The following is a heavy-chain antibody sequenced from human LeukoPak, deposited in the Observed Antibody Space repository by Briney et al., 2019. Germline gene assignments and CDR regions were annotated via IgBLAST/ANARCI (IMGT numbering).Heavy chain of an antibody. CDR3: ARGADSSGYYSIFYFDY. J-gene: IGHJ4*02. Sequence: PSETLSLTCTVSGCSISSSSYYWGWIRPPPGKGLVWIGNIYYSGSTNYNPSLNSRVTISVDTSNNQFSLKLSSVTAADTAVYYCARGADSSGYYSIFYFDYWGQGTLVTVSS. D-gene: IGHD3-22*01. V-gene: IGHV4-61*05. CDR2: IYYSGST. CDR1: GCSISSSSYY.